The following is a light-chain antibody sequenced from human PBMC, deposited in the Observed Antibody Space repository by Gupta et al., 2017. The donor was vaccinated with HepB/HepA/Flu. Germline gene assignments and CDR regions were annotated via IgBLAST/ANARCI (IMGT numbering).Light chain of an antibody. CDR2: WGS. J-gene: IGKJ1*01. CDR1: QSLLHSSGHNY. CDR3: MQASHTLWT. V-gene: IGKV2-28*01. Sequence: DVVMTQSPLSLSFGPGETASISCRSSQSLLHSSGHNYLDWYLQKPGQSPQLLIYWGSNRASGVPDRFSGSGSGTDFTLKISRVEAEDVGVYYCMQASHTLWTFSQGTKVEIK.